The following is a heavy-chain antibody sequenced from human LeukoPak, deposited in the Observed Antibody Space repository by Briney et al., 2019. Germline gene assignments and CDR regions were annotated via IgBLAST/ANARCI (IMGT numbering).Heavy chain of an antibody. CDR2: IYYNGST. Sequence: PSETLSLTCTVSGWPMSSYYWSWIRQPPGKGLEWIGHIYYNGSTNYNPSLRSRVTISVDTSKTQFSLNLRSVTAADTALYYCARFTRVVVPSTRLSNIRSDPWGQGTLVTVSS. CDR1: GWPMSSYY. D-gene: IGHD2-15*01. CDR3: ARFTRVVVPSTRLSNIRSDP. V-gene: IGHV4-59*01. J-gene: IGHJ5*02.